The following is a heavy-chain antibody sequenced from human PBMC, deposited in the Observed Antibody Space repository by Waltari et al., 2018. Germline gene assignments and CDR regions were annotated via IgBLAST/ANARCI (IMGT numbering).Heavy chain of an antibody. J-gene: IGHJ6*03. CDR3: ARARRGGYYYMDV. Sequence: QVQLQQWGAGLLKPSETLSLTCAVYGGSFSGYYWSWIRQPPGKGLEWIGSIYYSGSTYYNPSLKSRVTISVDTSKNQFSLKLSSVTAADTAVYYCARARRGGYYYMDVWGKGTTVIVSS. CDR1: GGSFSGYY. CDR2: IYYSGST. V-gene: IGHV4-34*01. D-gene: IGHD3-10*01.